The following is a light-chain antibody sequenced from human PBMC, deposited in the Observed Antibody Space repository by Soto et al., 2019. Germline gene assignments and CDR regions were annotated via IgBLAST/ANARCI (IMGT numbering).Light chain of an antibody. CDR2: DVS. CDR3: CSYAGSLVV. V-gene: IGLV2-11*01. Sequence: QSALTQPRSVSGSPGQSVTVSCTGTSSDVGGYNYVCWYQQHPGKAPKLMIYDVSKRPSGVPDRFSGSKSGNTASLTISGLQAEDEADYYCCSYAGSLVVFGGGTKLTVL. J-gene: IGLJ2*01. CDR1: SSDVGGYNY.